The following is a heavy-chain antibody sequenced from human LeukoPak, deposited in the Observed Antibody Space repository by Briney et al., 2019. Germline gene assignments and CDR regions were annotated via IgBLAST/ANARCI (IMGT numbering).Heavy chain of an antibody. D-gene: IGHD2-15*01. CDR2: ISYDGSNK. CDR1: GFTFSSYA. J-gene: IGHJ4*02. V-gene: IGHV3-30*04. Sequence: PGGSLRLSCAASGFTFSSYAMHWVRQAPGKGLEWVAVISYDGSNKYYADSVKGRFTISRDSSKNILYLQMNSLRAEDTAVYYCATIRGQYCSGGSCYGPDYWGQGTLVTVSS. CDR3: ATIRGQYCSGGSCYGPDY.